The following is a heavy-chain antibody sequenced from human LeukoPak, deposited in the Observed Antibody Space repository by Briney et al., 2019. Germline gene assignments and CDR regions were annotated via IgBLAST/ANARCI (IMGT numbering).Heavy chain of an antibody. Sequence: ASVKVSCKASGYTFTSYGISWVRQAPGQGLEWMGWISAYNGNTSYAQKLQGRVTMTTDTSTSTAYMELRSLRSDDTAAYYCARDPAPFGVLPNYFDYWGQGTLVTVSS. CDR3: ARDPAPFGVLPNYFDY. J-gene: IGHJ4*02. CDR1: GYTFTSYG. V-gene: IGHV1-18*01. D-gene: IGHD3-3*01. CDR2: ISAYNGNT.